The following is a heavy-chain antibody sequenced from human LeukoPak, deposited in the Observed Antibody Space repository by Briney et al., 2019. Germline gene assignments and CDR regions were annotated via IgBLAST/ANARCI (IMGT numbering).Heavy chain of an antibody. CDR2: IYYSGST. CDR3: ARVVLSSSWPNWFDP. Sequence: SETLSLTCTVSGGSISSSSYYWGWIRQPPGKGLEWIGSIYYSGSTYYNPSLKSRVTISVDTSKNQFSLKLSSVTAADTAVYYCARVVLSSSWPNWFDPWGQGTLVTVSS. CDR1: GGSISSSSYY. V-gene: IGHV4-39*07. D-gene: IGHD6-13*01. J-gene: IGHJ5*02.